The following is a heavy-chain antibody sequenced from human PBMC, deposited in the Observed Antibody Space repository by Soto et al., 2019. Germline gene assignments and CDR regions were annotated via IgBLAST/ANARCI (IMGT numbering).Heavy chain of an antibody. CDR3: ARGIVSDSSGYPSQPGWFDP. Sequence: SETLSLTCAVYGGSFSGYYWSWIRQPPGKGLEWIGEINHSGSTNYNPSLKSRVTISVDTSKNQFSLKLSSVTAADTAVYYCARGIVSDSSGYPSQPGWFDPWGQGTLVTVSS. CDR1: GGSFSGYY. J-gene: IGHJ5*02. CDR2: INHSGST. D-gene: IGHD3-22*01. V-gene: IGHV4-34*01.